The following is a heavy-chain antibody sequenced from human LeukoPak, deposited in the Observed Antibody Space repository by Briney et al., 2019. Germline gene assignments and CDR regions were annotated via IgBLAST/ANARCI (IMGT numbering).Heavy chain of an antibody. Sequence: GASVKVSCKASGYTFTGYYMHWVRQAPGQALEWMGWINPNSGGTNYAQKFQGRATMTMDTSISTAYMELSRLRSDDTAVYYCARVSIVPAAQSDYWGQGTLVTVSS. CDR1: GYTFTGYY. CDR2: INPNSGGT. CDR3: ARVSIVPAAQSDY. V-gene: IGHV1-2*02. J-gene: IGHJ4*02. D-gene: IGHD2-2*01.